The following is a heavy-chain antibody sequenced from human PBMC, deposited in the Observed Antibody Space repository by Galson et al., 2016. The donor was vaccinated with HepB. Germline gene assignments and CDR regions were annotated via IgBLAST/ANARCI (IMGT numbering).Heavy chain of an antibody. CDR3: ARDEGFYNGMDV. CDR1: SDPVTSGTYY. CDR2: IHDSGNT. V-gene: IGHV4-61*01. D-gene: IGHD2-2*02. Sequence: SETLSLTCTVSSDPVTSGTYYWSWVRQPPGKGLDWIGYIHDSGNTNYNPSIKSRVTISRDTSKNQFFLELTSVTAADTAVYYCARDEGFYNGMDVWGQGTTVTVAS. J-gene: IGHJ6*02.